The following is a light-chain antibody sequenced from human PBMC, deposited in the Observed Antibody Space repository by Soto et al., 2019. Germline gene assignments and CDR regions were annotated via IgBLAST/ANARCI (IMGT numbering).Light chain of an antibody. Sequence: QSVLTQPASVSGSPGQSITISCTGTSSDVGDYNFVSWYQQHPGKAPKLMIYEVSHRPSGVSNRFSGSKSGNTASLTISGLQADDEADYYCASWDDSLRVFGGGTKLTVL. V-gene: IGLV2-14*01. CDR3: ASWDDSLRV. CDR2: EVS. CDR1: SSDVGDYNF. J-gene: IGLJ3*02.